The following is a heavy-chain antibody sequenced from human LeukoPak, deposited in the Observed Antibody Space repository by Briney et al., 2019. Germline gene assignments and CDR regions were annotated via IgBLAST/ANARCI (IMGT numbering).Heavy chain of an antibody. V-gene: IGHV1-69*13. Sequence: SVKVSCKASGGTFSSYAISWVRQAPGQGLEWMGGIIPIFGTANYAQKFQGRVTITADESTSTAYMELSSLRSEDTAVYYCARDGFLLGYYFDYWGQGTLVTVSS. J-gene: IGHJ4*02. D-gene: IGHD3-22*01. CDR3: ARDGFLLGYYFDY. CDR2: IIPIFGTA. CDR1: GGTFSSYA.